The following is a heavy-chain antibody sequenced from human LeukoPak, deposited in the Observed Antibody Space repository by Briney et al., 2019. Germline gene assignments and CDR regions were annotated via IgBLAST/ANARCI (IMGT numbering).Heavy chain of an antibody. D-gene: IGHD5-18*01. CDR3: ARARYSYTGVVDY. V-gene: IGHV3-64*04. Sequence: HPGGSLRLSCSASGFIFSNYGMYWVRQAPGKGLEFVSAISSDGDNTFYADSVKGRFTISRDNAKNTLYLQMNGLRAEDTAVYYCARARYSYTGVVDYWGQGTLVTVSS. CDR2: ISSDGDNT. CDR1: GFIFSNYG. J-gene: IGHJ4*02.